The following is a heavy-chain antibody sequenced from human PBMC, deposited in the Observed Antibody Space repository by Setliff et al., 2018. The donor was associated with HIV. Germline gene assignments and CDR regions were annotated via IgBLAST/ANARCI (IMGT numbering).Heavy chain of an antibody. D-gene: IGHD3-10*01. CDR1: GFTFSAYA. Sequence: QPGGSLRLSCAASGFTFSAYAMTWVRQAPGKGLEWVSATTSNGRTTDYAESVRGRFILSRDNAKNSLYLQMNRLRAEDTAVYYCARGSRYYGSGSPDHWGQGTLVTVSS. CDR2: TTSNGRTT. CDR3: ARGSRYYGSGSPDH. V-gene: IGHV3-23*01. J-gene: IGHJ4*02.